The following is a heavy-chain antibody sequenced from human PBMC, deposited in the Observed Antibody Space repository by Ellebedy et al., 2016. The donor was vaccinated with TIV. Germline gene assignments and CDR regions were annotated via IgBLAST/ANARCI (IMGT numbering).Heavy chain of an antibody. V-gene: IGHV3-7*01. Sequence: PGGSLTLSCAASGVTFGNYLMSWVRQAPGKGLEWVANIKQDGSEKWYVDSVKGRFTISRDNAKNSLYLQMSSLRAEDTAVYYCARDQGWAYPGSTKFDYWGQGTLVTVSS. CDR2: IKQDGSEK. J-gene: IGHJ4*03. CDR1: GVTFGNYL. D-gene: IGHD3-10*01. CDR3: ARDQGWAYPGSTKFDY.